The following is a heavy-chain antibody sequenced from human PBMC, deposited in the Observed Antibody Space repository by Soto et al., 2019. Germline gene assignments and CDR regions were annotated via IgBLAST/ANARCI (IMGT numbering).Heavy chain of an antibody. D-gene: IGHD6-19*01. CDR2: IWYDGSNK. J-gene: IGHJ4*02. Sequence: GGSLRLSCAASGFTFSSYGMHWVRQAPGKGLEWVAVIWYDGSNKYYADSVKGRFTISRDNSKNTLYLQMNSLRAEDTAVYYCARDHLAVAGYFDYWGQGTLVTVSS. CDR3: ARDHLAVAGYFDY. V-gene: IGHV3-33*01. CDR1: GFTFSSYG.